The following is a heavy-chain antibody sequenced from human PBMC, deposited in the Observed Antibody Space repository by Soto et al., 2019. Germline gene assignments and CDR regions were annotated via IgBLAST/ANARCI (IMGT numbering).Heavy chain of an antibody. V-gene: IGHV3-43*01. CDR1: GFTFDDYT. CDR2: ISWDGGST. J-gene: IGHJ6*02. CDR3: AKDIRYYYYGMDV. Sequence: EVQLVESGGVVVQPGGSLRLSCAASGFTFDDYTMHWVRQAPGKGLEWVSLISWDGGSTYYADSVKGRFTISRDNSKNSLYLQMNSLRTEDTALYYCAKDIRYYYYGMDVWGQGTTVTVSS.